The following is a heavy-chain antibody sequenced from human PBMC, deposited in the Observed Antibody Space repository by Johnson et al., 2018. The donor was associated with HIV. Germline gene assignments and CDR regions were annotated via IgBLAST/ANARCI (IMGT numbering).Heavy chain of an antibody. CDR1: GFTFSSYA. D-gene: IGHD3-22*01. CDR3: AKASNYYDSSRHAFDI. Sequence: VQLVESGGGVVQPGGSLRLSCAASGFTFSSYAMHWVRQAPGKGLEYVSAISSNGGSTYYANSVKGRFTISRDNSKNTLYLQMGSLRAEDTAVYYCAKASNYYDSSRHAFDIWGQGTMVTVSS. J-gene: IGHJ3*02. V-gene: IGHV3-64*01. CDR2: ISSNGGST.